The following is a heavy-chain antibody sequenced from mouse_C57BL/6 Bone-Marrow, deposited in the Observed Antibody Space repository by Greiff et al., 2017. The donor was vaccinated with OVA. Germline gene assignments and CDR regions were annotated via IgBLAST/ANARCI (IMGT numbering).Heavy chain of an antibody. Sequence: VQLQQSGSELRSPGSSVKLSCKDFDSEVFPIAYMSWVRQKPGHGFEWIGGILPSIGRTIYGEKFEDKATLDADTLSNTAYLELNSLTSEDSAISTCAKPFLLRCWCFDVWGTGGTGTVSS. D-gene: IGHD1-1*01. CDR2: ILPSIGRT. CDR1: DSEVFPIAY. V-gene: IGHV15-2*01. CDR3: AKPFLLRCWCFDV. J-gene: IGHJ1*03.